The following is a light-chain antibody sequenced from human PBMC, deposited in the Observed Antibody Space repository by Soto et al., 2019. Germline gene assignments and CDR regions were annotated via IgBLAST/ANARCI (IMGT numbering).Light chain of an antibody. CDR2: DAS. Sequence: EILLTQSPVTLSWSAGERAILSCRASQSVSTFFAWYQQKPGQAPRLLIYDASKRATGIPARFSGSGSGTDFTLTISSLEPEDFAVYYCQHRFNWPLTFGGGTTVELK. CDR1: QSVSTF. J-gene: IGKJ4*01. V-gene: IGKV3-11*01. CDR3: QHRFNWPLT.